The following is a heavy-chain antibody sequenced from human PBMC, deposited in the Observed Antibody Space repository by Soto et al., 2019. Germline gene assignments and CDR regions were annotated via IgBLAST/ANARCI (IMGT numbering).Heavy chain of an antibody. CDR1: GYTFTSYG. CDR3: ARDQRRALQPSSYYYYYYGMDV. D-gene: IGHD6-6*01. V-gene: IGHV1-18*01. CDR2: ISAYNGNT. Sequence: ASVKVSCKASGYTFTSYGISWVRQAPGQGLEWMGWISAYNGNTNYEQKLQGRVTMTTDRSTSTAYMELRSLGSDDTAGYYCARDQRRALQPSSYYYYYYGMDVWGQGTTVTVSS. J-gene: IGHJ6*02.